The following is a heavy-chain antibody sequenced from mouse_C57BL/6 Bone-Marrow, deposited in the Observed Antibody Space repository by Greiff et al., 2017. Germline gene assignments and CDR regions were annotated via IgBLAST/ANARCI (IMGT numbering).Heavy chain of an antibody. V-gene: IGHV1-9*01. Sequence: VQLQQSGAELMKPGASVKLSCKATAYTFTGYWIEWVKQRPGHGLEWIGEFLPGSGSTNYNEKFKGKATFTADTSSNTAYMQLSSLTTEDSAIYYCARHVDSSGSYYYAMDYWGQGTSVTVSS. J-gene: IGHJ4*01. CDR2: FLPGSGST. CDR3: ARHVDSSGSYYYAMDY. D-gene: IGHD3-2*02. CDR1: AYTFTGYW.